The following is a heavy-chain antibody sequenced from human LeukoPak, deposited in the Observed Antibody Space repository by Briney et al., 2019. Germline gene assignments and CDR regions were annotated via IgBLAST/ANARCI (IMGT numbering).Heavy chain of an antibody. V-gene: IGHV3-23*01. J-gene: IGHJ4*02. CDR2: ISGSGGNA. CDR3: TKGDSEWELPGGY. D-gene: IGHD1-26*01. Sequence: GGSLRLSCAASGFTFSSYAMTWVRQAPGKGLEWVSAISGSGGNAYYADSVQGRFTISRDNSKSTLFLQMNSLRAEDTAVYYCTKGDSEWELPGGYWGQGTLVTVSS. CDR1: GFTFSSYA.